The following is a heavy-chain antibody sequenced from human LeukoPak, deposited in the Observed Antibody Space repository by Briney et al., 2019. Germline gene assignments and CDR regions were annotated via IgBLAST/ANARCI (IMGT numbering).Heavy chain of an antibody. CDR1: GGSISSYY. J-gene: IGHJ6*03. D-gene: IGHD3-10*01. CDR2: IYYSGST. CDR3: ARRSAYYGSGRPHYYYYMDV. Sequence: SETLSLTCTVSGGSISSYYWSWIRQPPGKGLEWIGYIYYSGSTNYSPSLKSRVTISVDTSKNQFSLKLSSVTAADTAVYYCARRSAYYGSGRPHYYYYMDVWGKGTTVTISS. V-gene: IGHV4-59*01.